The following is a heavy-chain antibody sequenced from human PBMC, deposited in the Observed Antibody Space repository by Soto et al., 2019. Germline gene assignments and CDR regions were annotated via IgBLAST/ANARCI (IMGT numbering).Heavy chain of an antibody. Sequence: PGGSLRLSCAASGLTFISHAMSWVRQAPGKGLEWVSAISDSGVTTHYADSVKGRFTISRDNSKNTLYLQMNSLRADDTAVYYCAKRGGYNYYVDVWGKGTTVTVSS. CDR2: ISDSGVTT. J-gene: IGHJ6*03. V-gene: IGHV3-23*01. CDR3: AKRGGYNYYVDV. D-gene: IGHD3-10*01. CDR1: GLTFISHA.